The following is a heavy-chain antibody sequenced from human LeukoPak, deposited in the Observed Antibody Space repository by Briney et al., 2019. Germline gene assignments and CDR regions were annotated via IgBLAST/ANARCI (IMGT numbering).Heavy chain of an antibody. D-gene: IGHD1-26*01. CDR2: ISGSGGVA. J-gene: IGHJ4*02. CDR3: AVREGASYSGRFDY. CDR1: GFTFSNYA. V-gene: IGHV3-23*01. Sequence: GGSLRLSCAASGFTFSNYAMNWVRQAPGKGLEWVSVISGSGGVAFYADSMKGRFTISRDNTKNTLYLQMNSLRAEDTAVYFCAVREGASYSGRFDYWGQGALVTVSS.